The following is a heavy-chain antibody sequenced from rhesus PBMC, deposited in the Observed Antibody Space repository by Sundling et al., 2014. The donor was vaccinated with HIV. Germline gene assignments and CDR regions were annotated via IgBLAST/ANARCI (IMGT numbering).Heavy chain of an antibody. CDR3: ARDLFLILGAARFSSGGGH. CDR1: GYTFTDYY. D-gene: IGHD1-44*02. Sequence: QVQLVQSGAEVKKPGSSVKVSCKASGYTFTDYYLHWVRLAPGQGLEWMGEINPKTGGTNYAQKFQGRVTMTRDTSTRIVYMEVNSLRSEDTAWYYCARDLFLILGAARFSSGGGHWGQGVLVTVSS. CDR2: INPKTGGT. J-gene: IGHJ4*01. V-gene: IGHV1-138*01.